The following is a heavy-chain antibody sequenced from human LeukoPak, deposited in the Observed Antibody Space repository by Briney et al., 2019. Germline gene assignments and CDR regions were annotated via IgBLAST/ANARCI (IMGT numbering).Heavy chain of an antibody. D-gene: IGHD3-3*01. J-gene: IGHJ3*02. CDR3: ARDERDYYDFWSGYLVDAFDI. V-gene: IGHV4-39*07. Sequence: ASETLSLTCTVSGGSISSSSYYWGWIRQPPGKGLEWIGGIYYSGSTYYSPSLKSRVTISVDTSKNQFSLKLSSVTAADPAVYYCARDERDYYDFWSGYLVDAFDIWGQGTMVTVSS. CDR2: IYYSGST. CDR1: GGSISSSSYY.